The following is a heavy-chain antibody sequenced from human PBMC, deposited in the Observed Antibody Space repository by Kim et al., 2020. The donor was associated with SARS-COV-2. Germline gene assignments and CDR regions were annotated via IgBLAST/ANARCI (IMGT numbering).Heavy chain of an antibody. J-gene: IGHJ4*02. Sequence: GESLKISCKGSGYSFTSYWIGWVRQMPGKGLEWMGIIYPGDSDTRYSPSFQGQVTISADKSISTAYLQWSSLKASDTAMYYCAISPPDCSSTSCYFPFDYWGQGTLVTVSS. CDR1: GYSFTSYW. CDR2: IYPGDSDT. CDR3: AISPPDCSSTSCYFPFDY. D-gene: IGHD2-2*01. V-gene: IGHV5-51*01.